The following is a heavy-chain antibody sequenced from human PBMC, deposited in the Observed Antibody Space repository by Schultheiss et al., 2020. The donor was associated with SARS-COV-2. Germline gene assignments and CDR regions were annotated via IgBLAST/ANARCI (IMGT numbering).Heavy chain of an antibody. D-gene: IGHD5-24*01. CDR3: ARVGEMATSYFDY. J-gene: IGHJ4*02. Sequence: SVKVSCKASGYTFTGYYMHWVRQAPGQGLEWMGWINPILGIANYAQKFQGRVTITADKSTSTAYMELSSLRSEDTAVYYCARVGEMATSYFDYWGQGTLVTVSS. V-gene: IGHV1-69*10. CDR1: GYTFTGYY. CDR2: INPILGIA.